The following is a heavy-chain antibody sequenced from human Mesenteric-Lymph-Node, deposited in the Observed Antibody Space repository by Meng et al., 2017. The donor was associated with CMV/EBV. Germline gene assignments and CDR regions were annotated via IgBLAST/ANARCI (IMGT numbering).Heavy chain of an antibody. CDR1: GFTFSDYS. D-gene: IGHD2-2*01. J-gene: IGHJ6*02. V-gene: IGHV3-11*01. Sequence: GESLKISCAASGFTFSDYSMSWIRQAPGKGLEWISYISNSASTIYYADSVMGRFTISRDNAKNSLYLQMNSLGAEDTAVYYCARDHSRYCSSTSCYSGYYYYVMDVWGQGTTVPSP. CDR3: ARDHSRYCSSTSCYSGYYYYVMDV. CDR2: ISNSASTI.